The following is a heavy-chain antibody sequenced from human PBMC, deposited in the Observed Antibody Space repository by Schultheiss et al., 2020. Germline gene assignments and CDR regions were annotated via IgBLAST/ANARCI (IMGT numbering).Heavy chain of an antibody. Sequence: GGSLKLSCAASGFTFSSYSMNWVRQAPGKGLEWVSYINSGSSETNYAESVKGRFTISRDNAKKSLYLQMNSLRVEDTAVYYCARRFPVTGDGWGYFDYWGQGSQVTVSS. CDR2: INSGSSET. D-gene: IGHD7-27*01. CDR1: GFTFSSYS. CDR3: ARRFPVTGDGWGYFDY. V-gene: IGHV3-21*05. J-gene: IGHJ4*02.